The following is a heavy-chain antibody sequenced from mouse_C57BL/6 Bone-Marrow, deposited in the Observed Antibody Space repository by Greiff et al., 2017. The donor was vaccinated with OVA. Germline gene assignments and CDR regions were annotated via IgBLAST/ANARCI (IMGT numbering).Heavy chain of an antibody. J-gene: IGHJ3*01. V-gene: IGHV1-9*01. CDR1: GYTFTGYW. Sequence: VQGVESGAELMKPGASVKLSCKATGYTFTGYWIEWVKQRPGHGLEWIGEILPGGGSTNYNEKFKGKATFTADTSSNTAYMQLSSLTTEDSAIYYCARSCDGPREFAYWGQGTLVTVSA. CDR2: ILPGGGST. CDR3: ARSCDGPREFAY. D-gene: IGHD2-3*01.